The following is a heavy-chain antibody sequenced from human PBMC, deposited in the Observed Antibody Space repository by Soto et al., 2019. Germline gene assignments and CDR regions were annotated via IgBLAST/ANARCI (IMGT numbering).Heavy chain of an antibody. Sequence: EVQLLESGGGLVQPGGSLRLSCAASGFTFSNYAMTRVRQAPGKWLEWVAIITGSGDNTYYADSVKGRFTISRDNSKNTMYLQMNILRAEDTVIYYCAKDSCSGSSCYFNYRGQGTLVTVSS. D-gene: IGHD2-2*01. CDR3: AKDSCSGSSCYFNY. CDR1: GFTFSNYA. CDR2: ITGSGDNT. J-gene: IGHJ4*02. V-gene: IGHV3-23*01.